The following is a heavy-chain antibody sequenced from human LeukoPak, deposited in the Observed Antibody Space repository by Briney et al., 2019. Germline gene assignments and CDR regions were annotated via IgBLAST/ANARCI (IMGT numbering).Heavy chain of an antibody. D-gene: IGHD3-9*01. CDR2: INWNGGST. CDR3: ARDRRYFDWLFGDYMDV. Sequence: PGGSLRLSCAASGFTFDDYGMSWVRQAPGKGLEWVSGINWNGGSTGYADSVKGRFTISRDNAKNSLYLQMNSLRAEDTAVYYCARDRRYFDWLFGDYMDVWGKGTTVTVSS. V-gene: IGHV3-20*04. J-gene: IGHJ6*03. CDR1: GFTFDDYG.